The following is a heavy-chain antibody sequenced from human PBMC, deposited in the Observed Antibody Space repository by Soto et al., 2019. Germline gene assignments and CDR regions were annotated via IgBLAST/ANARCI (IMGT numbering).Heavy chain of an antibody. CDR3: ARGLITIFCSRRAGDWFDP. J-gene: IGHJ5*02. V-gene: IGHV3-33*01. Sequence: GGSLRLCCAASGFTFSSYGMHWVRQAPGKGLEWVAVIWYDGSNKYYADSVKGRFTISRDNSKNTLYLQMNSLRAEDTAVYYCARGLITIFCSRRAGDWFDPWGQGTLVTVSS. CDR1: GFTFSSYG. D-gene: IGHD3-3*01. CDR2: IWYDGSNK.